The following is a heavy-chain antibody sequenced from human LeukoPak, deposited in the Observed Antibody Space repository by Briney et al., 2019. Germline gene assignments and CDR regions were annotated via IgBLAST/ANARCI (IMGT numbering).Heavy chain of an antibody. CDR3: ARVAEYYDFWSGSEGWFDP. V-gene: IGHV1-69*06. CDR1: GGTFSSYA. D-gene: IGHD3-3*01. Sequence: SVKVSCKASGGTFSSYAISWVRQAPGQGLEWMGGIIPIFGTANYAQKFQGRVTITADKSTSTAYMELSSLRSEDTAVYYCARVAEYYDFWSGSEGWFDPWGQGTLVTVSS. J-gene: IGHJ5*02. CDR2: IIPIFGTA.